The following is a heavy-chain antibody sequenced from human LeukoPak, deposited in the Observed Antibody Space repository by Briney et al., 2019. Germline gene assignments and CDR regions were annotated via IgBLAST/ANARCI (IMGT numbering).Heavy chain of an antibody. D-gene: IGHD5/OR15-5a*01. CDR3: ARQKYLRGPDVEYFDY. CDR1: GFTFSTYW. J-gene: IGHJ4*02. Sequence: GGSLRLSCAASGFTFSTYWMSWVRQAPGKGLEGVANIKQDGSDKYYVDSVKGRFAISRDNAKNSLYLQMNSLRAEDTAVYYCARQKYLRGPDVEYFDYWGQGTLVTVSS. CDR2: IKQDGSDK. V-gene: IGHV3-7*01.